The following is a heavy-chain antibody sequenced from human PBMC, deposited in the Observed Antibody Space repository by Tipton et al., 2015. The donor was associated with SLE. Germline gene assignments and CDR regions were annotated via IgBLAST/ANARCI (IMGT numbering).Heavy chain of an antibody. J-gene: IGHJ5*02. Sequence: TLSLTCTVSGGSISSYYWSWIRQPPGKGLEWIGYIYYSGSTNYNPSLKSRVTMSVDTSKNQFSLKLSSVTAADTAVYYCARGLSYCSGGSCYNWFDPWGQGTLVTVSS. CDR1: GGSISSYY. D-gene: IGHD2-15*01. CDR2: IYYSGST. V-gene: IGHV4-59*12. CDR3: ARGLSYCSGGSCYNWFDP.